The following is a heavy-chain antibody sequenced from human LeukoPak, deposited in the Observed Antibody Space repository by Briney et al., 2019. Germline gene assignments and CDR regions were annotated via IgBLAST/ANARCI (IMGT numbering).Heavy chain of an antibody. CDR2: IFSNGDT. CDR1: EFTVSRNY. Sequence: AETLRISCTASEFTVSRNYMLWVRQAPGKGLEWVSLIFSNGDTHYADSVKGRFTISRDTSKNTVSLQMNSLRVEDTAMYYCTRDQMNYWGQGTLVTVSS. D-gene: IGHD5-24*01. V-gene: IGHV3-53*01. CDR3: TRDQMNY. J-gene: IGHJ4*02.